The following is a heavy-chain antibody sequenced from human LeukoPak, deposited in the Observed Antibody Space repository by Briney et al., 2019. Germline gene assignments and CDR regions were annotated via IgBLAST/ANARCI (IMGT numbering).Heavy chain of an antibody. V-gene: IGHV3-48*04. CDR3: ARQGGSYTIDY. CDR2: ITSSSSPI. J-gene: IGHJ4*02. Sequence: GGSLRLSCAASGFTFSSYSMHWVRQPPGKGLEWVSYITSSSSPIYYADSVKGRFTISRDNAKNSLYLQMNSLRAEDTAVYYCARQGGSYTIDYWGQGTLVTVSS. CDR1: GFTFSSYS. D-gene: IGHD1-26*01.